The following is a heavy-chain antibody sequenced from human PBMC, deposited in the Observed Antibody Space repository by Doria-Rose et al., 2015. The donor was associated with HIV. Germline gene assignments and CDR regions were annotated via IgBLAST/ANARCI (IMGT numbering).Heavy chain of an antibody. CDR3: ARVLSGTYDY. CDR1: GGSISHYY. CDR2: IFYTGST. Sequence: QVQLQESGPRLVKPSETLSLTCSVSGGSISHYYWSWIRQPPGKGLEYIGDIFYTGSTNYSSSLKSRASISIDTSKNKFSLRLSSVTAADTAVYYCARVLSGTYDYWGQGTLVTVSS. V-gene: IGHV4-59*01. J-gene: IGHJ4*02. D-gene: IGHD1-26*01.